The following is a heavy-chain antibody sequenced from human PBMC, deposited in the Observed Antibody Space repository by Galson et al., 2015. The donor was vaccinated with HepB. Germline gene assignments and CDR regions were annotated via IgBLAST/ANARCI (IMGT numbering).Heavy chain of an antibody. V-gene: IGHV1-8*01. CDR3: ARGGGYYDDSGYHIDAFDI. CDR1: GYTFTSHD. J-gene: IGHJ3*02. Sequence: SVKVSCKASGYTFTSHDINWVRQAPGQGLEWMAWMNPRSGNTGYAREFKGRVTVTRNTSISTDYMELSSLSSDDTAVYYCARGGGYYDDSGYHIDAFDIWGQGTMVSVSS. D-gene: IGHD3-22*01. CDR2: MNPRSGNT.